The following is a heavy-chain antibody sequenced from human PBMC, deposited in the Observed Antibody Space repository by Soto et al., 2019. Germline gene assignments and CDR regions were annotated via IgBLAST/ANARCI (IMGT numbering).Heavy chain of an antibody. CDR1: GYSISSGYY. V-gene: IGHV4-38-2*01. D-gene: IGHD3-22*01. J-gene: IGHJ5*02. Sequence: SETLSLTCAVSGYSISSGYYWGWLRQPPGKGLEWIGGIYHGGSTYYNPSLNSRVTLSIDMTNNHVSLILNSVTAADTAVHYCARVGPWVPYYYDSSPYTFENWFDPWGQGTLVTVSS. CDR2: IYHGGST. CDR3: ARVGPWVPYYYDSSPYTFENWFDP.